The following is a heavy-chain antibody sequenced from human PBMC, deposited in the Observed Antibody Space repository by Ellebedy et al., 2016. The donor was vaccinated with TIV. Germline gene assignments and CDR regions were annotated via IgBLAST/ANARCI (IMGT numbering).Heavy chain of an antibody. V-gene: IGHV4-34*01. CDR3: ARVRKRRGNDAFDV. CDR1: GGSFSGYY. CDR2: INHSGST. Sequence: MPSETLSLTCAVYGGSFSGYYWSWIRQPPGKGLEWIGEINHSGSTNYNPSLKSRVTISVDTSKNQFSLELRSVTAADTAMYYCARVRKRRGNDAFDVWGQGKMVTVSS. J-gene: IGHJ3*01. D-gene: IGHD1-14*01.